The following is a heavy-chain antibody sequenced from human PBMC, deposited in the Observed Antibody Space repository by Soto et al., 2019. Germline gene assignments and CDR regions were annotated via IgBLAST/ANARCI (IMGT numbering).Heavy chain of an antibody. J-gene: IGHJ6*02. CDR2: IIPIFGTA. CDR1: GGTFSSYA. CDR3: ASPTRRGYSYGYYYYGMDV. Sequence: AAVKVSCKASGGTFSSYAISWVRQAPGQGLEWMGGIIPIFGTANYAQKFQGRVTITAGESTSTAYMELSSLRSEDTAVYYCASPTRRGYSYGYYYYGMDVWGQGTTVTVSS. V-gene: IGHV1-69*13. D-gene: IGHD5-18*01.